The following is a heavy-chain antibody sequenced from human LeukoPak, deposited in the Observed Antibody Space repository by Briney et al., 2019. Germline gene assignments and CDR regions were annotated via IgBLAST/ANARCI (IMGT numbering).Heavy chain of an antibody. Sequence: GASVKVSCKASGYTFTSYGISWVRQAPGQGLEWMGWISAYNGNTNYAQKLQGRVTMTTDTSTSTACMELRSLRSDDTAVYYCARFSSGSGWYYSWGDFDYWGQGTLVTVSS. D-gene: IGHD6-19*01. V-gene: IGHV1-18*01. CDR2: ISAYNGNT. CDR3: ARFSSGSGWYYSWGDFDY. J-gene: IGHJ4*02. CDR1: GYTFTSYG.